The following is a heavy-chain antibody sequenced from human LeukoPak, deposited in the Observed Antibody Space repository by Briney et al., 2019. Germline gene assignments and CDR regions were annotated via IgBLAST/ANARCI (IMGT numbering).Heavy chain of an antibody. Sequence: GGSLRLSCAASGFIFSNYAMHWVRQAPGKGLEWVGRIKSKTDGGTTDYAAPVKGRFTISRDDSKNTLYLQMNSLKTEDTAVYCCTTDRGTYYYGSGTDYWGQGTLVTVSS. J-gene: IGHJ4*02. V-gene: IGHV3-15*01. CDR2: IKSKTDGGTT. CDR1: GFIFSNYA. CDR3: TTDRGTYYYGSGTDY. D-gene: IGHD3-10*01.